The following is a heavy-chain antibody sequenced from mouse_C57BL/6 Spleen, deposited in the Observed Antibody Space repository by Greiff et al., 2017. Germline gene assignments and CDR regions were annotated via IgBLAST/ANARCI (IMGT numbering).Heavy chain of an antibody. CDR2: ISSGSSTI. CDR3: ARWEIYYDYDVAY. J-gene: IGHJ3*01. CDR1: GFTFSDSG. V-gene: IGHV5-17*01. D-gene: IGHD2-4*01. Sequence: EVKVVESGAGLVKPGASLKLSCAASGFTFSDSGMHWVRQAPEKGLEWVAYISSGSSTIYYADTVKGRYTISRDNAKNTLFLQMTRLRSEDTAVYYFARWEIYYDYDVAYWGQGTLVTVSA.